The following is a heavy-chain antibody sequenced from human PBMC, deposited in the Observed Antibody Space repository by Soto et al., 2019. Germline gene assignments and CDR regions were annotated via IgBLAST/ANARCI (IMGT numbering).Heavy chain of an antibody. J-gene: IGHJ5*02. D-gene: IGHD3-3*01. CDR3: ARVPNYDFWSGYYTGIDWFDP. Sequence: ASVKVSCKASGYTFTSYDINWVRQATGQGLEWMGWMNPNSGNTGYAQKFQGRVTMTRNTSISTAYMELSSLRSEDTAVYYCARVPNYDFWSGYYTGIDWFDPWGQGILVTVSS. CDR2: MNPNSGNT. CDR1: GYTFTSYD. V-gene: IGHV1-8*01.